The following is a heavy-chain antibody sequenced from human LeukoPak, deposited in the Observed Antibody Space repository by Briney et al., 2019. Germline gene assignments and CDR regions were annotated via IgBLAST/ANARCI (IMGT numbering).Heavy chain of an antibody. CDR3: ARAGQTTEENFDY. Sequence: GGSLRLSCAASGFSISSYWMSWVRQAPGKGLEWVANIRQDGSEKYYADSVKGRLTISRDNPKSSVFLQMNSLRAEDTAVYYCARAGQTTEENFDYWGQGTLVTVSS. CDR1: GFSISSYW. CDR2: IRQDGSEK. D-gene: IGHD4-17*01. J-gene: IGHJ4*02. V-gene: IGHV3-7*04.